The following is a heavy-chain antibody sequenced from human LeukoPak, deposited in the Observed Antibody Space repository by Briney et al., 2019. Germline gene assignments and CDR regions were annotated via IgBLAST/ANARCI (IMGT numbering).Heavy chain of an antibody. D-gene: IGHD1-26*01. J-gene: IGHJ4*02. CDR1: GGSITTTNW. CDR2: VHLNGAT. CDR3: TRESGAFSPFGF. Sequence: SGTLSLTCTVSGGSITTTNWWSWVRQPPGKGLEWIGEVHLNGATNYNPSLESRFSMSIDKSNNHLSLEVTSVTAADTAMYYCTRESGAFSPFGFWGQGTLVTVSS. V-gene: IGHV4-4*02.